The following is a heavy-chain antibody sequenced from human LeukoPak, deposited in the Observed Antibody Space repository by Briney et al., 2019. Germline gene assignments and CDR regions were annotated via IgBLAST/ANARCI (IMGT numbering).Heavy chain of an antibody. Sequence: SGPTLVKPTQTLTLTCTFSGFSLSMNGVGVGWIRQPPGKALEWLALIYWNDEKRYISSLKSRLTITKVTSKKQVVLTMTNMSPVDTATYYCVHSGPNGKLDVYHIWGQGTMVTVSS. CDR2: IYWNDEK. J-gene: IGHJ3*02. V-gene: IGHV2-5*01. CDR1: GFSLSMNGVG. CDR3: VHSGPNGKLDVYHI. D-gene: IGHD4/OR15-4a*01.